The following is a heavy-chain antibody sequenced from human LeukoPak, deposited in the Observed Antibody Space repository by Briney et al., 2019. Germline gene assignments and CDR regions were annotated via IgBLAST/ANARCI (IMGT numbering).Heavy chain of an antibody. D-gene: IGHD3-16*01. CDR2: INGDGSST. CDR1: GFTFSSDW. V-gene: IGHV3-74*01. J-gene: IGHJ5*01. CDR3: VRGLDS. Sequence: GGSLRLSCAASGFTFSSDWMHWVRQAPGKGLVCVSYINGDGSSTNYGDSVRGRFTISRDNAKKTLYLQMNSLRDEDRAVYYCVRGLDSWALEPLVPVSS.